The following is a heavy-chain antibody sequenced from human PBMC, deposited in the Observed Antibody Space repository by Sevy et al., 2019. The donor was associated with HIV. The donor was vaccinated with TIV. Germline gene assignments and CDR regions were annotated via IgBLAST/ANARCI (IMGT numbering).Heavy chain of an antibody. J-gene: IGHJ6*02. CDR1: GFTFSSYS. Sequence: GGSLRLSCAASGFTFSSYSMNWVRQAPGKGLEWVSSISSSSSYIYYADSVKGRFTISRDNAKNSLYLQMNSLRAEDTAVYYCARDPTGIAAAGHSYYYYYGMDVWGQGTTVTVSS. D-gene: IGHD6-13*01. CDR3: ARDPTGIAAAGHSYYYYYGMDV. V-gene: IGHV3-21*01. CDR2: ISSSSSYI.